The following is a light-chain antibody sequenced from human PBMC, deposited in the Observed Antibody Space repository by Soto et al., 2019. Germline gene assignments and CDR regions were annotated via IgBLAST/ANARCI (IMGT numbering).Light chain of an antibody. Sequence: QSVLTQPASVSGSPGQSITISCTGTSSDIGGYNYVSWYKQHPGKAPKLMIYEVSNRPSGVSNRFSGSKSGNTASLTISGLQAEDEADYYCSSYATSTLGVFGGGTKLTVL. CDR2: EVS. J-gene: IGLJ2*01. CDR3: SSYATSTLGV. V-gene: IGLV2-14*01. CDR1: SSDIGGYNY.